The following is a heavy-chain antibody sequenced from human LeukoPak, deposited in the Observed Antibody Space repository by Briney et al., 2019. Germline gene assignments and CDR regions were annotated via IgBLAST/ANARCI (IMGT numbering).Heavy chain of an antibody. V-gene: IGHV1-2*02. D-gene: IGHD6-13*01. Sequence: GASVKVSCKASGYTFTSYYMHWVRQAPGQGLEWMGWINPNSGGTNYAQKFQGRVTMTRDTSISTAYMELSRLRSDDTAVYYCARVFGWQQLVDYNDAFDIWGQGTMVTVSS. CDR3: ARVFGWQQLVDYNDAFDI. J-gene: IGHJ3*02. CDR1: GYTFTSYY. CDR2: INPNSGGT.